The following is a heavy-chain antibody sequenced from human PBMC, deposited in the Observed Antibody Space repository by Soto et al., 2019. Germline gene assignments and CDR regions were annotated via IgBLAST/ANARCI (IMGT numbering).Heavy chain of an antibody. V-gene: IGHV2-5*02. Sequence: QITLKESGPTLVKPTQTLTLTCTFSGFSLSTSAEGVGWIRQPPGKALEWLALICWDGDERYSPSLKSRLTITKDTSKNQVVLTMTNMDPADTATYSCAHGSCTSADCYPNPYLDYWGQGILVTVSS. CDR3: AHGSCTSADCYPNPYLDY. CDR1: GFSLSTSAEG. CDR2: ICWDGDE. D-gene: IGHD2-2*01. J-gene: IGHJ4*02.